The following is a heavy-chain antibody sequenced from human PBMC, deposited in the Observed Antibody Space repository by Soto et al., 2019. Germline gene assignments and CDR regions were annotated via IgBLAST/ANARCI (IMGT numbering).Heavy chain of an antibody. CDR2: INPNSGGT. CDR1: GYTFTGYD. V-gene: IGHV1-2*02. D-gene: IGHD2-15*01. J-gene: IGHJ5*02. Sequence: ASVKVSCKASGYTFTGYDMHWVRQAPGQGLEWMGWINPNSGGTNYAQKFQGRVTMTRDTSISTAYMELSRLRSDDTAVYYCARHGYCSGASCYPGWFAPWGQGTLVTVSS. CDR3: ARHGYCSGASCYPGWFAP.